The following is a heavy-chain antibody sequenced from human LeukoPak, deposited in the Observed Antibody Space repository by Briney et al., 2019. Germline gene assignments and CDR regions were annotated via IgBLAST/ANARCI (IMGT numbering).Heavy chain of an antibody. J-gene: IGHJ6*03. D-gene: IGHD6-19*01. CDR2: ISSSGSTI. V-gene: IGHV3-11*01. Sequence: GGSLRLSCAASGFTFSDYYMSWIRQAPGKGLEWVSYISSSGSTIYYADSVKGRFTISRDNAKNSLYLQMNSLRAEDTAVYYCARDTIAVAAGDTNYYYMDVWGKGTTVTISS. CDR1: GFTFSDYY. CDR3: ARDTIAVAAGDTNYYYMDV.